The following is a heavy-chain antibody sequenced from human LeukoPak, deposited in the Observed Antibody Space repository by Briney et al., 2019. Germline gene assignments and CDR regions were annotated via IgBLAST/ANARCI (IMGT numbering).Heavy chain of an antibody. J-gene: IGHJ4*02. D-gene: IGHD2-15*01. CDR1: GLTLSNVW. V-gene: IGHV3-15*07. CDR3: TQGSGQYFDY. CDR2: IRSRGDGGTT. Sequence: GGSLRLSCAVSGLTLSNVWMNWVRQAPGKGLEWVGRIRSRGDGGTTDFAAPVKGKFTISRDDSKNTLYLQMNSLTSEDTAVYYCTQGSGQYFDYWGQGTLVTVSS.